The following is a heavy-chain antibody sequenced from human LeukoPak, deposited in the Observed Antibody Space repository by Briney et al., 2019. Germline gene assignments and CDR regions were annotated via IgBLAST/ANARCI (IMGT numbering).Heavy chain of an antibody. V-gene: IGHV3-9*01. Sequence: GRSLRLSCAASGFTFDDYAMHWVRQAPGKGLEWVSGISWNSGSIGYADSVKGRFTISRDNAKNSLYLQMNSLRAEDTAVYYCARSGYNLRGDYWGQGTLVTVSS. CDR1: GFTFDDYA. CDR3: ARSGYNLRGDY. D-gene: IGHD3-22*01. J-gene: IGHJ4*02. CDR2: ISWNSGSI.